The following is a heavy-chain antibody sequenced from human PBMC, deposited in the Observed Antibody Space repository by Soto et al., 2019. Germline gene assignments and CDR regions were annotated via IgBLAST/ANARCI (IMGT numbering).Heavy chain of an antibody. CDR1: GASVSSGGYN. V-gene: IGHV4-31*03. CDR3: ARSSFWSGYYMDC. J-gene: IGHJ4*02. D-gene: IGHD3-3*01. CDR2: ILNTGNT. Sequence: QVQLQESGPGLVKPSQTLSLTCSVSGASVSSGGYNWSWIRQHPGKGLEWVGYILNTGNTYYNPSLKSRITISVDTSRTQFSLKLRSATAADTAVYYCARSSFWSGYYMDCWGQGTLVTVSS.